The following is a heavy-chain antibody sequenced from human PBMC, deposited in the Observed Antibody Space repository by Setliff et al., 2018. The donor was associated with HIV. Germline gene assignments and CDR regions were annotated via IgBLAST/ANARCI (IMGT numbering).Heavy chain of an antibody. V-gene: IGHV4-39*01. Sequence: PSETLSLTCTVSGGSISSASYFWGWIRQSPGRGLEWIGSVYYSGSTYYNPSLRSRITISVDMSKNQFSLKLNSVTAADTAIYYCARYRSYGDYDPNWFDPWGRGTLVTVSS. CDR2: VYYSGST. CDR1: GGSISSASYF. J-gene: IGHJ5*02. CDR3: ARYRSYGDYDPNWFDP. D-gene: IGHD4-17*01.